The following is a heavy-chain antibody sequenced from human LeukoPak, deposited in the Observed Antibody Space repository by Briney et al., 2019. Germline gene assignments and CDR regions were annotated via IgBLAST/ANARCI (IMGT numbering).Heavy chain of an antibody. CDR3: ARGDFCSKSNCYLRPMDV. CDR2: IYYSGST. Sequence: SETLSLTCTVSGGSISDYYWNWIRQPPGKGLESIGYIYYSGSTTYNPSLKSRVTMSVDTAKNQFSLKLRSVTAADTAVYYCARGDFCSKSNCYLRPMDVWGKGTTVTVSS. D-gene: IGHD3-3*01. V-gene: IGHV4-59*01. J-gene: IGHJ6*03. CDR1: GGSISDYY.